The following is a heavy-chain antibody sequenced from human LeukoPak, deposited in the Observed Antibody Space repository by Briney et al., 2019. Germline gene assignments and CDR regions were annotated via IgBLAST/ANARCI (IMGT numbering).Heavy chain of an antibody. CDR2: ISYDGSNK. Sequence: PGGSLRLSCAASGFTFSSYAMHWVRQAPGKGLEWVSVISYDGSNKYYADSVKGRFTISRDNSKNTLYLQMNSLRAEDTAVYYCARVRYSSSWLSDYWGQGTLVTVSS. J-gene: IGHJ4*02. D-gene: IGHD6-13*01. CDR3: ARVRYSSSWLSDY. V-gene: IGHV3-30*01. CDR1: GFTFSSYA.